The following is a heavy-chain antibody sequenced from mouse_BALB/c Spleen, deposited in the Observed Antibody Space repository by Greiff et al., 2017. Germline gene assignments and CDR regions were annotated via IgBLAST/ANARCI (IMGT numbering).Heavy chain of an antibody. CDR1: GYTFTSYW. CDR3: ARWDGNYVFAY. Sequence: VQLQQPGAELVKPGASVKLSCKASGYTFTSYWMHWVKQRPEQGLEWIGRIDPANGNTKYDPKFQGKATITADTSSNTAYLQLSSLTSEDTAVYYCARWDGNYVFAYWGQGTLVTVSA. J-gene: IGHJ3*01. D-gene: IGHD2-1*01. V-gene: IGHV14-3*02. CDR2: IDPANGNT.